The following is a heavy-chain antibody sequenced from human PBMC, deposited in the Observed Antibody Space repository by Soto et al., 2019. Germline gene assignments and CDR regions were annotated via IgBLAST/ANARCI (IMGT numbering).Heavy chain of an antibody. D-gene: IGHD2-15*01. Sequence: GGSLRLSCAASGFTFSSYGMHWVRQAPDKGLEWVAVISYDGSNKYYADSVKGRFTISRDNSKNTLYLQMNSLRAEDTAVYYCAKDRRHCSGGSCWSFDYWGQETLVTVS. CDR2: ISYDGSNK. CDR1: GFTFSSYG. V-gene: IGHV3-30*18. CDR3: AKDRRHCSGGSCWSFDY. J-gene: IGHJ4*02.